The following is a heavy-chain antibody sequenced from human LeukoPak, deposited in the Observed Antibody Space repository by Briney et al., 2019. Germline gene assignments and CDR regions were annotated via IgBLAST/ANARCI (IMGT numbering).Heavy chain of an antibody. CDR3: AKDQDFIYFDY. D-gene: IGHD3-3*01. Sequence: SCKASGGTFSSYAISWVRQAPGKGLEWVSAISGSGGSTYYADSVKGRFTISRDNSKNTLYLQMNSLRAEDTAVYYCAKDQDFIYFDYWGQGTLVTVSS. CDR2: ISGSGGST. J-gene: IGHJ4*02. V-gene: IGHV3-23*01. CDR1: GGTFSSYA.